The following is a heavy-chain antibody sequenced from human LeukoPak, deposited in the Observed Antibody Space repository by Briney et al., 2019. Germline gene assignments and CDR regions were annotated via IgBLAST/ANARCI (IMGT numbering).Heavy chain of an antibody. CDR1: GGTFSSYA. Sequence: ASVKVSCKASGGTFSSYAISWVRQAPGQGLEWMGRIIPIFGTANYAQKFQGRVTITADKSTSTAYMGLSSLRSEDTAVYYCARGTRVLRFLEWSNWFDPWGQGTLVTVSS. CDR3: ARGTRVLRFLEWSNWFDP. V-gene: IGHV1-69*06. CDR2: IIPIFGTA. D-gene: IGHD3-3*01. J-gene: IGHJ5*02.